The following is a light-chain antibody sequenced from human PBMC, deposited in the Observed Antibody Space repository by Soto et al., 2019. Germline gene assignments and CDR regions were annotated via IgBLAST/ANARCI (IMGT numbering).Light chain of an antibody. Sequence: QSALTQPASVSGSPGQSITISCTGTSSDVGSYNLVSWYQQHPGKAPKLMIYEGSKRPSGVPDRFSGSKSGNTASLTVSGLQAEDVGTYYCSSYGGYNNVVFGTGTKVTVL. V-gene: IGLV2-14*02. J-gene: IGLJ1*01. CDR2: EGS. CDR1: SSDVGSYNL. CDR3: SSYGGYNNVV.